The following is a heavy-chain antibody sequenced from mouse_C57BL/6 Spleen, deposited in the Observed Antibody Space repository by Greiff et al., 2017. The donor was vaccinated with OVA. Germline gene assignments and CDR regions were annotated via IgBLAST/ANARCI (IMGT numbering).Heavy chain of an antibody. CDR3: ARHEDRQVWFAY. D-gene: IGHD6-1*01. CDR1: GYTFTEYT. J-gene: IGHJ3*01. V-gene: IGHV1-62-2*01. CDR2: FYPGSGSI. Sequence: VHLVESGAELVKPGASVKLSCKASGYTFTEYTIHWVKQRSGQGLEWIGWFYPGSGSIKYNEKFKDKATLTADKSSSTVYMELSRLTSEDSAVYFCARHEDRQVWFAYWGQGTLVTVSA.